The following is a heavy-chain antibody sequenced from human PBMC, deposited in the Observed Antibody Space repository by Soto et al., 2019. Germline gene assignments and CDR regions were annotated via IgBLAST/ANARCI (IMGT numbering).Heavy chain of an antibody. Sequence: PSETLSLTCAVSGGSISSGGYSWSWIRQPPGKGLEWIGYIYHSGSTYYNPSLKSRVTISVDRSKNQFSLKLSSVTAADTAVYYCARGLWFGEAENYYYYYGMDVWGQGTTVTVSS. V-gene: IGHV4-30-2*01. J-gene: IGHJ6*02. CDR3: ARGLWFGEAENYYYYYGMDV. CDR1: GGSISSGGYS. CDR2: IYHSGST. D-gene: IGHD3-10*01.